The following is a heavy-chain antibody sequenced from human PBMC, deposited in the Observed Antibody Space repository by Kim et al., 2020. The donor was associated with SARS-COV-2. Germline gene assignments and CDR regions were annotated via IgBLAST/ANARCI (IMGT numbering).Heavy chain of an antibody. CDR2: IWYDGSNK. CDR1: GFTFSSYG. CDR3: ARGARGGRYCTNGVCPRTYYYGMDV. J-gene: IGHJ6*02. Sequence: GGSLRLSCAASGFTFSSYGMHWVRQAPGKGLEWVAVIWYDGSNKYYADSVKGRFTISRDNSKNTLYLQMNSLRAEDTAVYYCARGARGGRYCTNGVCPRTYYYGMDVWGQGTTVTVSS. D-gene: IGHD2-8*01. V-gene: IGHV3-33*01.